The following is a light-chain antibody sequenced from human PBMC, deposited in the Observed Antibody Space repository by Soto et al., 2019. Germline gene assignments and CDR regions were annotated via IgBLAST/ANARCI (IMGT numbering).Light chain of an antibody. CDR3: QQYGSLPLT. CDR1: QSVASGTY. J-gene: IGKJ4*01. CDR2: GAS. Sequence: EIVLTQSPGTLSLSPGERATLSCRASQSVASGTYLAWYQHKPGQAPRLLSYGASNRATGIPDRVSGGGSGTDFTLTINRLEPEDFAVYYCQQYGSLPLTFGGGTKVEIK. V-gene: IGKV3-20*01.